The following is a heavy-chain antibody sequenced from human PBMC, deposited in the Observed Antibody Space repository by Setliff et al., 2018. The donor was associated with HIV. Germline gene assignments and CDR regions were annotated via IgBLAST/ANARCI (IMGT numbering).Heavy chain of an antibody. D-gene: IGHD6-19*01. J-gene: IGHJ4*02. CDR2: ITGSGDTI. Sequence: GESLKISCAASGFTFSNYEMSWVRQAPGKGPEWVSYITGSGDTIYYADSVKGRFTMSRDNAKDSVYLQMNTLRVEDTAVYYCAREATPRHSSGWVYFDYWGQGMMVTVSS. V-gene: IGHV3-48*03. CDR3: AREATPRHSSGWVYFDY. CDR1: GFTFSNYE.